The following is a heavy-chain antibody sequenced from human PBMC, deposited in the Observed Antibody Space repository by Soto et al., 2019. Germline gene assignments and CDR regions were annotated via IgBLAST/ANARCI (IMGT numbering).Heavy chain of an antibody. D-gene: IGHD3-3*02. CDR3: VRDSPPIAS. Sequence: QVHLVQSGAEVKKPGASVKVSCKASGYTFTTYAISWVRQAPGQGLEWMGWISACNGNTNYAQKLQGRVTMTTATSTSTAYREPRGLRSDDTAVYYCVRDSPPIASWGQGTLVTVSS. V-gene: IGHV1-18*01. J-gene: IGHJ5*02. CDR1: GYTFTTYA. CDR2: ISACNGNT.